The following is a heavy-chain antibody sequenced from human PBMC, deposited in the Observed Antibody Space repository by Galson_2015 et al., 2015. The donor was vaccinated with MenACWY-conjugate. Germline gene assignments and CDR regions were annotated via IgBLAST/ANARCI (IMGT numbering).Heavy chain of an antibody. D-gene: IGHD2-2*01. V-gene: IGHV3-7*03. Sequence: SLRLSCAAYGFTFSGYWMGWVRQSPGKGLEWVAYIRHDGSEKYYVDSVKGRFTISRDNAKNSVFLQMSSLRAEDTALYYCARGLPSIHYSPSSCHPSNLDPWGQGTLVTVSS. CDR3: ARGLPSIHYSPSSCHPSNLDP. J-gene: IGHJ5*02. CDR2: IRHDGSEK. CDR1: GFTFSGYW.